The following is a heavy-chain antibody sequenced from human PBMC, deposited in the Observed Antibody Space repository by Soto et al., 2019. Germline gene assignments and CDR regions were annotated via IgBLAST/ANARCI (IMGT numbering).Heavy chain of an antibody. V-gene: IGHV3-21*01. CDR1: GFTFSSYS. CDR2: ISSSSYI. CDR3: ARDIVGATTFFSFDI. Sequence: GGSLRLSCVASGFTFSSYSMNWVRQAPGKGLEWVSSISSSSYIYYADSVKGRFTISRDNAKNSLYLQMNSLRAEDTAVYYWARDIVGATTFFSFDIWGQGTMVTVSS. D-gene: IGHD1-26*01. J-gene: IGHJ3*02.